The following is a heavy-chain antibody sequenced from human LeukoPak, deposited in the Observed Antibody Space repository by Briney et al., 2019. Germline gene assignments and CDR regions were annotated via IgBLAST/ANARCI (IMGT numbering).Heavy chain of an antibody. D-gene: IGHD3-16*01. CDR2: INPRGST. J-gene: IGHJ6*04. Sequence: KPSETLSLTCGVSGGSFSSHYWTWIRQPPGKGLEWIGEINPRGSTNYNPSLESRVTVSADTSRNQLSLSLTSVTAADSAVFFCARGLRQGRSLSLGPKEKSFQYMDVLGTGTTVIVSS. CDR1: GGSFSSHY. CDR3: ARGLRQGRSLSLGPKEKSFQYMDV. V-gene: IGHV4-34*01.